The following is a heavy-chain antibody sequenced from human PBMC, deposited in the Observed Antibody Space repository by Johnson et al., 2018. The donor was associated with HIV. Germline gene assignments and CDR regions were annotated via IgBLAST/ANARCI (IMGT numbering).Heavy chain of an antibody. CDR1: GFTVSSNY. Sequence: VQLVESGGDLVQPGGSLRLSCAASGFTVSSNYMSWVRQAPGKGLEWVSVIYSGGKTYYADSVKGRFTISRDNSKNTLHLQMNSLRAEDTAVYYCARDTSIAAARAFDIWGQGTMVTVSS. V-gene: IGHV3-66*01. CDR3: ARDTSIAAARAFDI. D-gene: IGHD6-6*01. CDR2: IYSGGKT. J-gene: IGHJ3*02.